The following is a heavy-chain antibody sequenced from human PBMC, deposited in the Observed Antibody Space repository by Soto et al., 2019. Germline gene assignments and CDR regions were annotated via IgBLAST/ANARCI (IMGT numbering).Heavy chain of an antibody. J-gene: IGHJ4*02. CDR1: GFSFSNYG. D-gene: IGHD4-17*01. CDR2: LSGSGGST. Sequence: GGSLRLSCAASGFSFSNYGMSWVRQAPGKGLEWVSSLSGSGGSTYYADSVKGRFTISRDNSKNTLYLQMNNLRAEDTAIFYCAKYARVRLTTGFDYWGQGTLVTVS. CDR3: AKYARVRLTTGFDY. V-gene: IGHV3-23*01.